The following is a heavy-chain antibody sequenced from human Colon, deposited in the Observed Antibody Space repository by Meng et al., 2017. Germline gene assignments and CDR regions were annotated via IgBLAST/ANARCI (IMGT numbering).Heavy chain of an antibody. Sequence: GSLRLSCASSPDSIRNKYWSWIRQPPGKGLEWIGYINHSGSNNYNLSLKSRVTISVDTSKNQIPLKLNSVTAADTAVYYCERVWSTASNYGPNYYFDYWGQGILVTVSS. D-gene: IGHD3-10*01. V-gene: IGHV4-59*01. CDR3: ERVWSTASNYGPNYYFDY. J-gene: IGHJ4*02. CDR2: INHSGSN. CDR1: PDSIRNKY.